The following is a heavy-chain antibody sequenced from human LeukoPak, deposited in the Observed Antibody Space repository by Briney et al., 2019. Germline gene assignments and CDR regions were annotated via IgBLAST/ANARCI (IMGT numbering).Heavy chain of an antibody. CDR3: ARLDSTSWIPSDY. D-gene: IGHD2-2*01. V-gene: IGHV4-38-2*01. CDR1: GYSISSGYY. Sequence: SETLSLTCAVSGYSISSGYYWGWIRQPPGKGLAWIGSIYHSGSTYYNPSLKSRVTISVDTSKNQFSLKLSSVTAADTAVYYCARLDSTSWIPSDYWGQGTLVTVSS. J-gene: IGHJ4*02. CDR2: IYHSGST.